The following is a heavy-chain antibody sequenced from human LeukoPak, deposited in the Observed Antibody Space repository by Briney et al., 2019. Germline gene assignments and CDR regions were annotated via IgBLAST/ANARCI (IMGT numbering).Heavy chain of an antibody. CDR3: ARVGYSSGWYPDAFDI. CDR1: GFTFDDYG. Sequence: PGGSLRLSCAASGFTFDDYGMSWVRQAPGKGREWVAGINWNGGSTGYADSVKGRFTISRDNAKNSLYLQMNSLRAEDTALYYCARVGYSSGWYPDAFDIWGQGTMVTVSS. CDR2: INWNGGST. V-gene: IGHV3-20*04. J-gene: IGHJ3*02. D-gene: IGHD6-19*01.